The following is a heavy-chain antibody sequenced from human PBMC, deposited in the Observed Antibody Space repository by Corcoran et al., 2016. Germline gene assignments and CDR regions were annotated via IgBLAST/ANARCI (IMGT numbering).Heavy chain of an antibody. Sequence: QLQLQESGPGLVKPSETLSLTCTVSGGSNSSSSYYWGWIRQPPGKGLEWIGSINYSGSTYYNPSLKSRVTISVDTSKNQFYLKLSSVTAADTAVSDCARDRRPGEGGYFGDWGQGTLVTVSS. J-gene: IGHJ4*02. CDR2: INYSGST. CDR1: GGSNSSSSYY. V-gene: IGHV4-39*07. CDR3: ARDRRPGEGGYFGD. D-gene: IGHD1-1*01.